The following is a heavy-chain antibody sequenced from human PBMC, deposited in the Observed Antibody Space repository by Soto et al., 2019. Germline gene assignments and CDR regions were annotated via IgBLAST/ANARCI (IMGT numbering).Heavy chain of an antibody. CDR2: IKQDGSEK. V-gene: IGHV3-7*01. CDR3: ATDRALGATLGAIDF. D-gene: IGHD1-26*01. J-gene: IGHJ4*02. CDR1: GFTFNSYW. Sequence: EVQLVESGGGLVQPGGSLKLSCVGSGFTFNSYWMRWVRQVPGKGLEWVANIKQDGSEKHYVDSVKGRFTVSRDNSQKTLYLQRNSLRPEDTALYYCATDRALGATLGAIDFWGQGTLVTVSS.